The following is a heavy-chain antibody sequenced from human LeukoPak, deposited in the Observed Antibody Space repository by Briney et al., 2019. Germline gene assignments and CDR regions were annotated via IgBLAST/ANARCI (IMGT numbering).Heavy chain of an antibody. CDR2: IKQHEK. J-gene: IGHJ4*02. Sequence: GESLRLSCAVYGLTFDNIWMNWVRQAPGEGLEWLANIKQHEKYYVDSVKGRFTISRDTAKNSRYLQMNSLRSEDTAVYYCATTQNIPEAAWGKGTLVTVSS. CDR3: ATTQNIPEAA. CDR1: GLTFDNIW. V-gene: IGHV3-7*01. D-gene: IGHD6-13*01.